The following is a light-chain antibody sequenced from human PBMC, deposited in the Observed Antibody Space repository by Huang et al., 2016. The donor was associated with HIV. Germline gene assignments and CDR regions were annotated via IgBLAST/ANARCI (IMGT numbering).Light chain of an antibody. CDR1: RDISTF. V-gene: IGKV1-27*01. CDR3: QKYDSAPRT. J-gene: IGKJ1*01. Sequence: MTQSPPSLSASIGDRVTLTCRASRDISTFLAWYQQKPGKPPSRLIDAASILHSGVPSRFSGGGSGANFTLTVSSLQPEDVANYYCQKYDSAPRTFGQGTKLEL. CDR2: AAS.